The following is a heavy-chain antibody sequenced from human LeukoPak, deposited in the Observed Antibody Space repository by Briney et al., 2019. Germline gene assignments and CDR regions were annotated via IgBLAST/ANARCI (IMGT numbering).Heavy chain of an antibody. V-gene: IGHV4-39*07. CDR2: IYYSGST. J-gene: IGHJ4*02. CDR1: GGSISSSSSY. Sequence: SETLSLTCTVSGGSISSSSSYWGWIRQPPGKGLEWIGSIYYSGSTYYNPSLKSRVTISVDTSKNQFSLKLSSVTAADTAVYYCARRSDRSDYWGQGTLVTVSS. CDR3: ARRSDRSDY.